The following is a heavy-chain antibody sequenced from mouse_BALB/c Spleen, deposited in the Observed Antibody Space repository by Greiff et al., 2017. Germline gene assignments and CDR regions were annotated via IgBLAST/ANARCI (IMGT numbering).Heavy chain of an antibody. Sequence: EVHLVESGGGLVQPGRSRKLSCAASGFTFSSFGMHWVRQAPEKGLEWVAYISSGSSTIYYADTVKGRFTISRDNPKNTLFLQMTSLRSEDTAMYYCARNYRYEEYYFDYWGQGTTLTVSS. CDR2: ISSGSSTI. J-gene: IGHJ2*01. V-gene: IGHV5-17*02. CDR3: ARNYRYEEYYFDY. D-gene: IGHD2-14*01. CDR1: GFTFSSFG.